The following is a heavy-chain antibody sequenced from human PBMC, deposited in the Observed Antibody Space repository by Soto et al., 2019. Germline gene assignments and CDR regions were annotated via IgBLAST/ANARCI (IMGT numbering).Heavy chain of an antibody. CDR2: ISSSSSYT. Sequence: PGGSLRVSCAASGLTFSSYGMHWVRQAPGKGLEWVSYISSSSSYTNYADSVKGRFTISRDNAKNSLYLQMNSLRAEDTAVYYCARDFVGGYYDSSGYLSRYDYWGQGTLVTVSS. D-gene: IGHD3-22*01. CDR3: ARDFVGGYYDSSGYLSRYDY. V-gene: IGHV3-21*05. J-gene: IGHJ4*02. CDR1: GLTFSSYG.